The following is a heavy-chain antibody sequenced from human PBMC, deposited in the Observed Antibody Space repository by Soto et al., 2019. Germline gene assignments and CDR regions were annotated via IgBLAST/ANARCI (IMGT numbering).Heavy chain of an antibody. D-gene: IGHD3-22*01. V-gene: IGHV4-39*01. Sequence: SETLSLTCTVSGGSISSSSYYWGWIRQPPGKGLEWIGSIYYSGSTYYNPSLKSRVTISVDTSKNQFSLKLSSVTAADTAVYYCARHPRDYDSSGYYYYFDYWGQGTLVTVSS. CDR2: IYYSGST. CDR3: ARHPRDYDSSGYYYYFDY. J-gene: IGHJ4*02. CDR1: GGSISSSSYY.